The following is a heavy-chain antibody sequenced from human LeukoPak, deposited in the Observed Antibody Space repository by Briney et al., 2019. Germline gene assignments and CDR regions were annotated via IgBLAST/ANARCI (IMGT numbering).Heavy chain of an antibody. CDR3: ARVGVVTGILDY. CDR1: GGSISSGGYY. D-gene: IGHD2-21*02. V-gene: IGHV4-31*03. CDR2: IYYSGST. Sequence: SETLSLTCTVSGGSISSGGYYWSWIRQHPGKGLEWIGYIYYSGSTYYNPSLKSRITISIDTSKNQFSLKLSSVTAADTAVYYCARVGVVTGILDYWGQGTLVTVSS. J-gene: IGHJ4*02.